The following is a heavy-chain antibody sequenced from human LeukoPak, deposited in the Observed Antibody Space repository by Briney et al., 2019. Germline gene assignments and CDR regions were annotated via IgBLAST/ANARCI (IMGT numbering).Heavy chain of an antibody. J-gene: IGHJ4*02. CDR1: GGSISNFY. Sequence: SETLSLTCTVSGGSISNFYWNWIRQPAGKGLEWIGHIYSSGSTNYNPSLRSRVTMSVDKSKNQFSLRLSSVTAADTAIYFCAGGHYWNYGWGEGTLVTVSS. D-gene: IGHD1-7*01. CDR3: AGGHYWNYG. CDR2: IYSSGST. V-gene: IGHV4-4*07.